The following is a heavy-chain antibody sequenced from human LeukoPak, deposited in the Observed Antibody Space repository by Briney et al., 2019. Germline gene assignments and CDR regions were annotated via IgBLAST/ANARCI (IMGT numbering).Heavy chain of an antibody. CDR2: IYYSGNT. D-gene: IGHD6-19*01. CDR3: ARHSSDWYGDY. V-gene: IGHV4-59*08. J-gene: IGHJ4*02. Sequence: SETLSLTCTVSGGSISSYYWSWIRQPPGKGLEWIGFIYYSGNTNYNPSLKSRVTISVDTSKNQFSLKLNSVTATDAAVYYCARHSSDWYGDYWGQGTLVTVSS. CDR1: GGSISSYY.